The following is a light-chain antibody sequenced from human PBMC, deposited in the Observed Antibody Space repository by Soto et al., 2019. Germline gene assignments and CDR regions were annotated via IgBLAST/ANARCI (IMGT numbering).Light chain of an antibody. Sequence: IKLTQSPSFLSASVGDRFTITCRASQRIRRYLNWYQKKKGKAPNLRIYAASSLQSGVPPRLRGSGYGTDLTLAISSLQTEDSETYYCLQDINYTWTFGHGTKVDI. CDR2: AAS. J-gene: IGKJ1*01. CDR1: QRIRRY. V-gene: IGKV1-6*01. CDR3: LQDINYTWT.